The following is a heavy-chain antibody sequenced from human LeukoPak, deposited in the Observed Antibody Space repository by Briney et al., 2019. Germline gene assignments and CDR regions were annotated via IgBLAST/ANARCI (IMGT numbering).Heavy chain of an antibody. Sequence: TSETLSLTCTVSGGSISSGSYYWSWIRQPAGKGLEWIGRIYTSGSTNYNPSLKSRVTISVDTSKNQFSLKLSSVTAADTAVYYCARVKIFPSYKNGAFDIWGQGTMVTVSS. J-gene: IGHJ3*02. CDR1: GGSISSGSYY. CDR2: IYTSGST. CDR3: ARVKIFPSYKNGAFDI. V-gene: IGHV4-61*02. D-gene: IGHD3-10*01.